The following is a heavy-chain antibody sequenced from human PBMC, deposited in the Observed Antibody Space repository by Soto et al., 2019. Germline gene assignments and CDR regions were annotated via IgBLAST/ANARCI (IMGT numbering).Heavy chain of an antibody. V-gene: IGHV4-31*03. CDR3: ARDRSRLDSPTGGWWGVGV. Sequence: PSETLSLTCTVSGGSISSGGYYWSWIRQHPGKGLEWIGYIYYSGSTYYNPSLKSRVTISVDTSKNQFSLKLSSVTAADTAVYYCARDRSRLDSPTGGWWGVGVWGQGTTVTVSS. D-gene: IGHD2-15*01. CDR1: GGSISSGGYY. CDR2: IYYSGST. J-gene: IGHJ6*02.